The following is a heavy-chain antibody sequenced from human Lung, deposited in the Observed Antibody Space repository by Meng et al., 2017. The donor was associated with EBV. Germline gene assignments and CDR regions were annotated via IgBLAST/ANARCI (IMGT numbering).Heavy chain of an antibody. CDR2: IDHSGST. V-gene: IGHV4-34*01. D-gene: IGHD1-26*01. CDR3: ALYSGNHQFDY. J-gene: IGHJ4*02. CDR1: GGAFSGYY. Sequence: GQIPPWGAGLLKPSETLSLTCAVYGGAFSGYYWSWIRQPPGKGLEWIGEIDHSGSTNYNPSLKSRVTISEDTSKIQFSLRLTSVTAADTAVYYCALYSGNHQFDYWGQGTLVTVSS.